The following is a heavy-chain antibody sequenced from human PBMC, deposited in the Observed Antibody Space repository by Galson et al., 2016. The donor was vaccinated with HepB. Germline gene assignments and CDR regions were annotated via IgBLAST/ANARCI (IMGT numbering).Heavy chain of an antibody. V-gene: IGHV3-30*04. CDR2: MSYNGHFN. D-gene: IGHD3-22*01. Sequence: SLRLSCAASGFTVGSYTMHWVRQAPGKGLEWVALMSYNGHFNYYAESVRGRFTISRDDASNTLHLQMNSLRVEDTAIYYCARDFNRDDSSGPFDYWGQGTPVTVSS. J-gene: IGHJ4*02. CDR3: ARDFNRDDSSGPFDY. CDR1: GFTVGSYT.